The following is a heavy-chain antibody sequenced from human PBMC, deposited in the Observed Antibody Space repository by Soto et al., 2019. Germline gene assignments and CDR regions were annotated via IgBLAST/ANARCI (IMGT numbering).Heavy chain of an antibody. CDR1: GGSISINF. CDR3: ARLQRTVTAYYYYYDMDV. CDR2: FYYTGST. Sequence: QVQLQESGPGLVKPSETLSLTCTVSGGSISINFWSWIRQPPRKGLEWIGNFYYTGSTNYNASLKSRVTISVDTSKNQFSLKLSSVTAADTAVYYCARLQRTVTAYYYYYDMDVWGQGTTVTVSS. D-gene: IGHD2-21*02. J-gene: IGHJ6*02. V-gene: IGHV4-59*01.